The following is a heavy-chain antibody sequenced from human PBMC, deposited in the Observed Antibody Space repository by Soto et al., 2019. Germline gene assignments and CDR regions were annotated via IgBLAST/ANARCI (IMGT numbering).Heavy chain of an antibody. CDR2: ISSSSSYI. CDR3: ARDFGYCSGGSCYSYYYYYMDV. J-gene: IGHJ6*03. CDR1: GFTFSSYS. V-gene: IGHV3-21*01. D-gene: IGHD2-15*01. Sequence: EVQLVESGGGLVKPGGSLRLSCAASGFTFSSYSMNWVRQAPGKGLEWVSSISSSSSYIYYADSVKGRFTISRDNAKNSLYLQMNSLRDEDTAVYYCARDFGYCSGGSCYSYYYYYMDVWGKGTTVTVSS.